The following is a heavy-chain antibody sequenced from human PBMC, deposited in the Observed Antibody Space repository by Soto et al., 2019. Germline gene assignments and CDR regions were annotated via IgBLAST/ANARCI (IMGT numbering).Heavy chain of an antibody. CDR3: AKVLGGAGFLYNWSAP. Sequence: GGSLRLSCAASGFTFSIYAMSWFRQAPGKGLEWVSAISGSGGSTYYADSVKGRFTIPRDDSKNTLYLQMNSLRAEDTALYYCAKVLGGAGFLYNWSAPWGEGPLVTSPQ. D-gene: IGHD6-13*01. CDR2: ISGSGGST. J-gene: IGHJ5*02. CDR1: GFTFSIYA. V-gene: IGHV3-23*01.